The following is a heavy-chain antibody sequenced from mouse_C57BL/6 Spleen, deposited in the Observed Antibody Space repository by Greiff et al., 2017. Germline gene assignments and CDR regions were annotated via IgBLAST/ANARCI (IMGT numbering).Heavy chain of an antibody. V-gene: IGHV1-55*01. CDR3: ARWEYGSSQYDAMDY. CDR1: GYTFTSYW. J-gene: IGHJ4*01. CDR2: IYPGSGST. Sequence: QVQLQQPGAELVKPGASVKMSCKASGYTFTSYWITWVKQRPGQGLEWIGDIYPGSGSTNYNEKFKSKATLTVDTSSSTAYMQLSSLTSEDSAVYYCARWEYGSSQYDAMDYWGQGTAVTVSS. D-gene: IGHD1-1*01.